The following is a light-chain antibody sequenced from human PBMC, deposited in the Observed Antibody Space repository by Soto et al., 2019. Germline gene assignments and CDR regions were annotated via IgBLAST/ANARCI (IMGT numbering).Light chain of an antibody. CDR2: DVT. CDR1: SSDIGGYNY. Sequence: QSALTQPASVSGSPGQSITISCTGTSSDIGGYNYVSWYQQHPGKAPKLIIFDVTYRPSGVSNRFSGSKSGNTASLTISGPRVEDGAVYYCTSYPATSTLEVFGGGTKLTVL. CDR3: TSYPATSTLEV. V-gene: IGLV2-14*03. J-gene: IGLJ2*01.